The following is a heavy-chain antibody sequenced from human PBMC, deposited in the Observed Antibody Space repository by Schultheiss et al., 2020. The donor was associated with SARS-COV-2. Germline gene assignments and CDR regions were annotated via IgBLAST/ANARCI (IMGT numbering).Heavy chain of an antibody. D-gene: IGHD1-7*01. Sequence: GESLKISCAASGFTFSGSAMHWVRQASGRGLEWVARIRSKANNYETAYAASVKGRFTISRDDSKNTAYLQMNSLKTEDTAVYYCTRLQLELFFDYWGQGSLVTVSS. CDR1: GFTFSGSA. V-gene: IGHV3-73*01. CDR3: TRLQLELFFDY. J-gene: IGHJ4*02. CDR2: IRSKANNYET.